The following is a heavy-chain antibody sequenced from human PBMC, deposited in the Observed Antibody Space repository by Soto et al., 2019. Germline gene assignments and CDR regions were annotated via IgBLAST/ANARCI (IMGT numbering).Heavy chain of an antibody. D-gene: IGHD3-9*01. V-gene: IGHV3-30-3*01. J-gene: IGHJ4*02. CDR2: ISYDGSNK. CDR1: GFTFSNYA. CDR3: ARRGEGTTGYSYFDY. Sequence: QVQLVESGGGVIQPGRSLRLSCAASGFTFSNYAMYWVRQAPGQGLEWVAVISYDGSNKYYADSVKGRFTISRDNSKNTLYLQMNSLRAEDTALYYCARRGEGTTGYSYFDYWGQGTLVTVSS.